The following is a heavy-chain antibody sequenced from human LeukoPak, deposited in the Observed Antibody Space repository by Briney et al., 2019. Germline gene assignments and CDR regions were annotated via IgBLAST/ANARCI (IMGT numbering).Heavy chain of an antibody. D-gene: IGHD2-8*01. V-gene: IGHV1-46*01. CDR3: ARDRCTNGVCRVFDY. J-gene: IGHJ4*02. CDR1: GYTFTNHY. Sequence: ASVKVSCKASGYTFTNHYMHWVRQAPGQGLEWMGMIDPSGGSTSYAQKFQGRVTMTRDMSTSTVYMVLSSLRSDDTAVYYCARDRCTNGVCRVFDYWGQGPRSPSPQ. CDR2: IDPSGGST.